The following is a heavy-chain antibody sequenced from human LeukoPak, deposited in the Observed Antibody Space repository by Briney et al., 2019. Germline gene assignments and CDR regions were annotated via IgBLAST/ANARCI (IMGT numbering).Heavy chain of an antibody. CDR2: INPTNGGT. CDR3: ARDPVDIVATTQGERFDY. J-gene: IGHJ4*02. D-gene: IGHD5-12*01. V-gene: IGHV1-46*01. Sequence: ASVKVSCKASGYTFTSYYMHWVRQAPGQGLEWMGIINPTNGGTSHAQKFQGRVTMTRDTSTSTVYMELSSLRSEDTAVYYCARDPVDIVATTQGERFDYWGQGTLVTVSS. CDR1: GYTFTSYY.